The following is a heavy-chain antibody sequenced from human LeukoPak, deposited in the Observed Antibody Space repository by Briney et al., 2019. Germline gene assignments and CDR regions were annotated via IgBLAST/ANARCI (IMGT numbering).Heavy chain of an antibody. CDR3: ATVRGRYSSGYFFDY. CDR1: GFTFDNYA. V-gene: IGHV3-9*01. Sequence: GRSLRLSCAASGFTFDNYAMHWVRQAPGKGLEWLSIISWNSGYIGYADSVKGRFTISRDNAKKSLDLQMNSLRAEDTAFYYCATVRGRYSSGYFFDYWGQGALVTVPS. J-gene: IGHJ4*02. D-gene: IGHD6-19*01. CDR2: ISWNSGYI.